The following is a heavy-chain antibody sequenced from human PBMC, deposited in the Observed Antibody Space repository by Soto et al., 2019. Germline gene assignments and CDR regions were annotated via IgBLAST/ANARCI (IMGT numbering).Heavy chain of an antibody. Sequence: QVRLVQSGAEVKKPGSSVKVSCKVSGGTFSSHTINWVRQAPGQGPEWMGGIIPIFGTENYAQKFQGRVTITADESTSTAYMELRSLTSEDTALYYCSTSVYCSTTRCYYYYGLDVWGQGTTVIVSS. CDR1: GGTFSSHT. CDR3: STSVYCSTTRCYYYYGLDV. CDR2: IIPIFGTE. V-gene: IGHV1-69*01. J-gene: IGHJ6*02. D-gene: IGHD2-2*01.